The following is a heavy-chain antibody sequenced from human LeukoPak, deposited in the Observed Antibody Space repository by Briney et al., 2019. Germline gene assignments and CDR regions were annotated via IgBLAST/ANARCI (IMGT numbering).Heavy chain of an antibody. D-gene: IGHD1-26*01. CDR1: GFTFSSYW. V-gene: IGHV3-74*01. Sequence: GGSLRLSCAASGFTFSSYWMHWVRQAPGKGLVWVSRINSDGSSTSYADSVKGRSTISRDNAKNTLYLQMNSLRAEDTAVYYCASGLVGATFDYWGQGTLVTVSS. CDR3: ASGLVGATFDY. J-gene: IGHJ4*02. CDR2: INSDGSST.